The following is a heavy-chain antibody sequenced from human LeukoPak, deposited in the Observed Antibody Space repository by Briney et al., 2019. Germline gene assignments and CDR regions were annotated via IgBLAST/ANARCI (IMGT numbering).Heavy chain of an antibody. J-gene: IGHJ4*02. CDR3: AKEVPAAIVVDY. Sequence: PGGSLRLSCAASGISFPNYAMTWVRQAPGRGLEWVSSISRSGGGTHYADFVRGRFTIFRDNSKKTLFLQMDSLRAEDTAVYYCAKEVPAAIVVDYWGQGTLVTVSS. V-gene: IGHV3-23*01. D-gene: IGHD2-2*02. CDR1: GISFPNYA. CDR2: ISRSGGGT.